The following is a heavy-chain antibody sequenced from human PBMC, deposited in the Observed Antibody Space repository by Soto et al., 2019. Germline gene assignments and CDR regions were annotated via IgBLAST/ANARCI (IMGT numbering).Heavy chain of an antibody. CDR3: ARDPFDGIDV. J-gene: IGHJ6*02. V-gene: IGHV4-30-4*01. CDR1: GGSISTGDNY. Sequence: SETLSLTCSVSGGSISTGDNYWSWIRQSPGKGLEWIGYIYYTGNTYYNPSLESRVSISVDTSKNQFSLKLSSVTAADTAVYYCARDPFDGIDVWGQGTTVTVSS. CDR2: IYYTGNT.